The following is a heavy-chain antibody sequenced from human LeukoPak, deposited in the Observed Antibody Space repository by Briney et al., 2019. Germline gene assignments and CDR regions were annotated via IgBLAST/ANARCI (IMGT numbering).Heavy chain of an antibody. CDR1: GDSVSSNSAA. J-gene: IGHJ6*02. V-gene: IGHV6-1*01. CDR3: ARDSTLRGYSGYDLVDYYYGMDV. D-gene: IGHD5-12*01. Sequence: SQTLSLTCAISGDSVSSNSAAWNWIRQSPSGGLEWLGRTYYRSKWYNDYAVSVKSRITINPDTSKNQFSLQLNSVTPEDTAVYYCARDSTLRGYSGYDLVDYYYGMDVWGQGTTVTVSS. CDR2: TYYRSKWYN.